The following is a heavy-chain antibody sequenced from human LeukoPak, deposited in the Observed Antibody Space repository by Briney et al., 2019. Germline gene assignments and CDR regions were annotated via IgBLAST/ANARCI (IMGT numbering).Heavy chain of an antibody. J-gene: IGHJ4*02. CDR2: DSYSGST. Sequence: SETLSLTCRVSGGSISTTVYYWVWIRQPPGTGLEWIGCDSYSGSTHYNPSLKSRVTISVDTSKNQFSLKLSSVTAADTAVYYCARVARIMITFGGVIGPYYFDYWGQGTLVTVSS. D-gene: IGHD3-16*02. CDR1: GGSISTTVYY. CDR3: ARVARIMITFGGVIGPYYFDY. V-gene: IGHV4-39*01.